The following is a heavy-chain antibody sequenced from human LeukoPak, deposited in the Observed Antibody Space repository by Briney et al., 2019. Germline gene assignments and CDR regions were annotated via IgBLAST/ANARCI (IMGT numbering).Heavy chain of an antibody. D-gene: IGHD1-26*01. CDR2: INTDGGDT. Sequence: GGSLRLSCAASGFTFGSYWMHWVRHAPGKGLVWVSRINTDGGDTIYGDSVKGRFTISRDNAKNTLFLQMNSLRAEDTAVYYCARDEKIVGASGQDYWGQGTLVTVSS. CDR1: GFTFGSYW. V-gene: IGHV3-74*01. J-gene: IGHJ4*02. CDR3: ARDEKIVGASGQDY.